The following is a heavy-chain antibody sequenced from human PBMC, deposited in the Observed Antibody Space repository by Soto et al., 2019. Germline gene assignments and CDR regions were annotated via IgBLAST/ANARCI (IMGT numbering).Heavy chain of an antibody. V-gene: IGHV3-74*01. D-gene: IGHD3-10*01. CDR2: IKTDGTST. CDR1: GFTLSSRW. J-gene: IGHJ6*02. Sequence: GGSLRLSCAASGFTLSSRWMHWVRQAPGKGLVWVSRIKTDGTSTSYADSVKGRFTISRDNAKTSLYLQMNSLRVEDTALYYCAKDRGSGSYAANYYYYGMDVWGQGTTVTVSS. CDR3: AKDRGSGSYAANYYYYGMDV.